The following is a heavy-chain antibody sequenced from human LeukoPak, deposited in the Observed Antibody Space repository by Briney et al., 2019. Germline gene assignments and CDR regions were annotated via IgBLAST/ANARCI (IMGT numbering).Heavy chain of an antibody. V-gene: IGHV1-18*01. CDR2: ISAYNGNT. CDR1: GYTFTSYG. D-gene: IGHD6-13*01. CDR3: ARDSAAGFDY. Sequence: ASVKVSCKASGYTFTSYGISWVRQAPGQGLEWMGWISAYNGNTNYAQKFQGRVTMTRDTSISTAYMELSRLRSDDTAVYYCARDSAAGFDYWGQGTLVTVSS. J-gene: IGHJ4*02.